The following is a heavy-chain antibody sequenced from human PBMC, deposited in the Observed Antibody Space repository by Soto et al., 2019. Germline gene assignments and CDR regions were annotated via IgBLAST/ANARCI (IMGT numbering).Heavy chain of an antibody. CDR3: ARNRRETGDFDY. CDR1: GYTFTTYD. CDR2: MSPYNGDT. D-gene: IGHD7-27*01. J-gene: IGHJ4*02. Sequence: QVQLVQSGAEVKKPGASVKVSCKASGYTFTTYDVNWMRQATGQGPEWLGWMSPYNGDTGYAQKFQGRVTLTRDTSINTAYLELSSLTYEDTAVYYCARNRRETGDFDYWGQGTLVTVSS. V-gene: IGHV1-8*02.